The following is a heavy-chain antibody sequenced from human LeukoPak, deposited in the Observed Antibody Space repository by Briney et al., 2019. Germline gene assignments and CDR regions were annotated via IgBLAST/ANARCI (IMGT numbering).Heavy chain of an antibody. J-gene: IGHJ5*02. CDR2: INPSGGST. CDR1: GYTFTNYY. V-gene: IGHV1-46*01. Sequence: GASVKVSCKASGYTFTNYYMHWVRQAPGQGLEWRGMINPSGGSTTYAQKFQGRVSMTRDTSTSTFYMELSSLRSEDTAVYYCARHPSNCFDSSGYFGCFDPWGQGTLVTVSS. D-gene: IGHD3-22*01. CDR3: ARHPSNCFDSSGYFGCFDP.